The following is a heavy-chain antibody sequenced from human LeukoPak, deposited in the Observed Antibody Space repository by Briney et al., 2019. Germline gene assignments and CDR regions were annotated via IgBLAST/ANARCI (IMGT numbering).Heavy chain of an antibody. V-gene: IGHV4-4*07. J-gene: IGHJ6*03. Sequence: MSSETLSLTCTVSGGSISSYYWSWIRQPAGKGLEWIGRIYTSGSTNYNPSLKSRVTMSVDTSKNQFSLKLSSVTAADTAVYYCARGDYYDSSGYYYSYYYMDVWGKGTTVTVSS. CDR3: ARGDYYDSSGYYYSYYYMDV. CDR1: GGSISSYY. CDR2: IYTSGST. D-gene: IGHD3-22*01.